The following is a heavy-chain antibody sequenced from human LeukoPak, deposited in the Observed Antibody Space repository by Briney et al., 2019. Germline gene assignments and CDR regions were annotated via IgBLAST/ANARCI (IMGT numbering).Heavy chain of an antibody. CDR1: GFTFDTHA. D-gene: IGHD3-22*01. Sequence: GGSLRLSCAASGFTFDTHAMSWVRQAPGKGLEWISTMSGHGHNVYYADSVKGRFTISRDNSKNTLYLHMNSLRAEDTAIYYCAKFRGMIVASNFFDYWGQGALITVSS. CDR3: AKFRGMIVASNFFDY. J-gene: IGHJ4*02. V-gene: IGHV3-23*01. CDR2: MSGHGHNV.